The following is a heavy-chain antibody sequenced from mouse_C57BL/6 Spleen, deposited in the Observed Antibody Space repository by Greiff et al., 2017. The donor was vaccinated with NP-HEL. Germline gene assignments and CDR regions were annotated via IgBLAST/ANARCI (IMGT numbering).Heavy chain of an antibody. Sequence: QVQLQQPGAELVRPGSSVKLSCKASGYTFTSYWMDWVKQRPGQGLEWIGNIYPSDSETHYNQKFKGKATLTVDKSSSTAYMQLSSLTSEDSAVYYCARGATGTAYWGQGTLVTVSA. D-gene: IGHD4-1*01. CDR1: GYTFTSYW. CDR2: IYPSDSET. CDR3: ARGATGTAY. V-gene: IGHV1-61*01. J-gene: IGHJ3*01.